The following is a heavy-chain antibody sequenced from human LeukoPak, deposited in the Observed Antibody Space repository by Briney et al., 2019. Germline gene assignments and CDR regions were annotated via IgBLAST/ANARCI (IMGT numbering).Heavy chain of an antibody. CDR1: GFILSGYW. V-gene: IGHV3-74*01. J-gene: IGHJ5*02. CDR3: ARDPRNVGLAP. D-gene: IGHD2-15*01. Sequence: GGSLRLSCVASGFILSGYWMYWARQAPGKGLMYISRNNGDGSTTNYADVVKGRFTMSRDNVKNTLYLQMNSLRVEDTAVYYCARDPRNVGLAPWGQGTLVTVSS. CDR2: NNGDGSTT.